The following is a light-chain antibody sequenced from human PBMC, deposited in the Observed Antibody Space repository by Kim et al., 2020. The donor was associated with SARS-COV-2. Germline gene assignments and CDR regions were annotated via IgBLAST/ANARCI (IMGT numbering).Light chain of an antibody. CDR1: QSVSSN. V-gene: IGKV3-15*01. CDR2: GAS. CDR3: QQYNNWPYT. J-gene: IGKJ2*01. Sequence: SVSPGERATRSCRASQSVSSNLAWYQQKHGQAPRLLIYGASTRATDIPARFSGSGSGTEFTLTISSLQSEDFAVYYCQQYNNWPYTFGQGTKLEI.